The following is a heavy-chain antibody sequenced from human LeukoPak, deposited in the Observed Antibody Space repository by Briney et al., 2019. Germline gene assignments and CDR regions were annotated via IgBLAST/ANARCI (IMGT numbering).Heavy chain of an antibody. CDR3: ARGAPIVVVITGWFDP. V-gene: IGHV3-23*01. CDR1: GFTFSSYA. Sequence: GGSLRLSCAASGFTFSSYAMSWVRLVPGKGLEWVSAITGSGASTYYADSVKGRFTISRDNAKNTLYLQMNSLRAEDTAVYYCARGAPIVVVITGWFDPWGQGTLVTVSS. D-gene: IGHD3-22*01. CDR2: ITGSGAST. J-gene: IGHJ5*02.